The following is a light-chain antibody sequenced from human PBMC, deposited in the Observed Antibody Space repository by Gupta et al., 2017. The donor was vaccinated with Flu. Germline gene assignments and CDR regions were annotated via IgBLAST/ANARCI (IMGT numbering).Light chain of an antibody. CDR2: DNN. CDR3: GTWDSSLSACV. CDR1: NSDVGNNY. J-gene: IGLJ1*01. Sequence: SNSDVGNNYVSWYQHLPGTAPKLLIYDNNKRPSGIPDRFSGSKSGTSATLGITGLQTGDEADYYCGTWDSSLSACVFGTETKVTVL. V-gene: IGLV1-51*01.